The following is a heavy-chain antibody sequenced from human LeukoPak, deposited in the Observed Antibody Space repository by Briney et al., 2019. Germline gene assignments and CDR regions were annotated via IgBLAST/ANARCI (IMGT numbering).Heavy chain of an antibody. CDR3: ARAPSEIGGYYPEYFRH. D-gene: IGHD3-22*01. V-gene: IGHV3-74*01. J-gene: IGHJ1*01. Sequence: GGSLRLSCAPSGFTFSRYWMHWVRPAPGKGLVWVSRIKSDGSTRYADSVKGRFTISRDNAKNTVSLQMNSLRAEDTGVYYCARAPSEIGGYYPEYFRHWGQGTLVTVSP. CDR1: GFTFSRYW. CDR2: IKSDGST.